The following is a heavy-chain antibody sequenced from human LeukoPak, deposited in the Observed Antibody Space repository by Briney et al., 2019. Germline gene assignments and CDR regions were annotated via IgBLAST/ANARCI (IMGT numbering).Heavy chain of an antibody. D-gene: IGHD3-10*01. CDR3: ARRSGSYYYYYGMDV. J-gene: IGHJ6*02. V-gene: IGHV4-59*08. CDR1: GGSISSYY. Sequence: PSETLSLTCTVSGGSISSYYWSWIRQPPGKGLEWIGYIYYSGSTNYNPSLKSRVTISVDTSKNQFSLKLNSLTAADTAVYYCARRSGSYYYYYGMDVWGQGTTVTVSS. CDR2: IYYSGST.